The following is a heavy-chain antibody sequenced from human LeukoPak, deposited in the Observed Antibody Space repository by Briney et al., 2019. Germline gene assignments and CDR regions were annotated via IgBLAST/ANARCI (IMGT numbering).Heavy chain of an antibody. CDR3: TTEYSSGAFDY. CDR2: IKSKTDGGTT. Sequence: GGSLRLSCAASGFTFSNAWMSWVRQAPGKGLEWVGRIKSKTDGGTTDYAATVKGRFTISRDDSKNTLYLQMNSLKTEDTAVYYCTTEYSSGAFDYWGQGTLVTVSS. CDR1: GFTFSNAW. J-gene: IGHJ4*02. V-gene: IGHV3-15*01. D-gene: IGHD6-19*01.